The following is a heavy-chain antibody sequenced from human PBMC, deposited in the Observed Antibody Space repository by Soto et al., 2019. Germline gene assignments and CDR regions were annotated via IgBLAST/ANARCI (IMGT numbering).Heavy chain of an antibody. Sequence: GGSLRLSCAASGFTFSSYAMHWVRQAPGKGLEYVSAISSNGGSTYYANSVKGRFTISRDNSKNTRYLQMGSLRAEDMAVSYCAGGPLLRFLEWLPDDYYYYYMDVWGKGTTVTVSS. CDR1: GFTFSSYA. J-gene: IGHJ6*03. CDR3: AGGPLLRFLEWLPDDYYYYYMDV. V-gene: IGHV3-64*01. D-gene: IGHD3-3*01. CDR2: ISSNGGST.